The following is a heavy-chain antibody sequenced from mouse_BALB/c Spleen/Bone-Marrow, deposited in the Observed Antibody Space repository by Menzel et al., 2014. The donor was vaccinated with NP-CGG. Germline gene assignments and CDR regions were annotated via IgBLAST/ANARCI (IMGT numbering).Heavy chain of an antibody. CDR3: ARNYYYGSSWSAMDY. J-gene: IGHJ4*01. CDR2: IYPGDGDT. V-gene: IGHV1-87*01. Sequence: QVQLQQSGAELARPGASVKLSCKASGYTFTSYWMQRVKQRPGQGLEWIGAIYPGDGDTRNTQKFKGKATLTADKSSSTAYMQLSSLASEDSAVYYCARNYYYGSSWSAMDYGGQGTSVTVSS. D-gene: IGHD1-1*01. CDR1: GYTFTSYW.